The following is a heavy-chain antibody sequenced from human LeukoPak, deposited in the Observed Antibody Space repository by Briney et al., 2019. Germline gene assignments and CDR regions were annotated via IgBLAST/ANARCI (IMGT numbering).Heavy chain of an antibody. CDR2: ISSSSSTI. CDR1: GFTFSSYS. Sequence: PGGSLRLSCAASGFTFSSYSMNWVRQAPGKGLEWVSYISSSSSTIYYADSVKGRFTISRDNAKNSLYLQMNSLRAEDTAMYYCARDITMVRGVRRYYYYGMDVWGQGTTVTVSS. D-gene: IGHD3-10*01. J-gene: IGHJ6*02. CDR3: ARDITMVRGVRRYYYYGMDV. V-gene: IGHV3-48*04.